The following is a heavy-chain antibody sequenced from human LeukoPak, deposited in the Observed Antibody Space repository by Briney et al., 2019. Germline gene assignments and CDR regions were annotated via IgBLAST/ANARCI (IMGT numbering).Heavy chain of an antibody. CDR2: IYHSGST. J-gene: IGHJ5*02. D-gene: IGHD6-13*01. V-gene: IGHV4-38-2*02. CDR3: ARDRYSSSWYPLNSGWFDP. Sequence: SETLSLTCTVSGYSISSGYYWGWIRQPPGKGLEWIGSIYHSGSTYYNPSLKSRVTISVDTSKNQFSLKLSSVTAADTAVYYCARDRYSSSWYPLNSGWFDPWGQGTLVTVSS. CDR1: GYSISSGYY.